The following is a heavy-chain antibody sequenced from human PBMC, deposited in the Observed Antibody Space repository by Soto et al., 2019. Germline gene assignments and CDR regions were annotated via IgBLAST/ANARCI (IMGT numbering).Heavy chain of an antibody. CDR2: IRVYNGHT. V-gene: IGHV1-18*01. Sequence: QVELVQSGGEVKKPGASVKVSCKASGYSFTSYVITWVRQAPGEGLEWMGWIRVYNGHTTYSQKFQDRVIRTTDTSASIAYMELRSLTSDDTAVYSGARADYAAWIAYYTGPDCWGQGTLVPVSS. J-gene: IGHJ4*02. D-gene: IGHD3-3*01. CDR3: ARADYAAWIAYYTGPDC. CDR1: GYSFTSYV.